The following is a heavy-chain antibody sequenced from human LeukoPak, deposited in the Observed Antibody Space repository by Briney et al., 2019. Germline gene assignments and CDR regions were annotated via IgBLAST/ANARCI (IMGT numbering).Heavy chain of an antibody. D-gene: IGHD5-18*01. CDR1: GGSISSYY. CDR3: ARGLSGYGRGGYYMDV. CDR2: IYTSGST. Sequence: PSETLSLTCTVSGGSISSYYWSWIRQPAGKGLEWIGRIYTSGSTNYNPSLKGRVTMSVDTSKNQFSLKLSSVTAADTAVYYCARGLSGYGRGGYYMDVWGKGTTVTVSS. V-gene: IGHV4-4*07. J-gene: IGHJ6*03.